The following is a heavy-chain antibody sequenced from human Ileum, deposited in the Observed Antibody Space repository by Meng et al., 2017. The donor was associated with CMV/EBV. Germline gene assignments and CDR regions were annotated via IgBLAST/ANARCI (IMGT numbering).Heavy chain of an antibody. J-gene: IGHJ4*02. CDR2: IYHRGST. CDR1: SEI. Sequence: SEIWAWVRQVPGKGLAWIGEIYHRGSTNYNPALKSRGTISGDKFKSQFSLKLGSVTAAEAAVYYCARIERRRILKYCGSDCSTTDYWGQGTLVTVSS. CDR3: ARIERRRILKYCGSDCSTTDY. D-gene: IGHD2-21*02. V-gene: IGHV4-4*02.